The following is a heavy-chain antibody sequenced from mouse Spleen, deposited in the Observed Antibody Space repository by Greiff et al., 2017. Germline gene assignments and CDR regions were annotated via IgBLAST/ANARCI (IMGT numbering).Heavy chain of an antibody. J-gene: IGHJ4*01. CDR1: GFSLTNYA. Sequence: VKLMESGPGLVAPSQSLSITCTVSGFSLTNYAVHWVRQSPGKGLEWLGVKWSDGNTDYNVAFISRVSISKDNSKSQVFFEMNSLQADDTATYYCARREGYPNYYAMDYWGQGTSVTVSS. CDR3: ARREGYPNYYAMDY. V-gene: IGHV2-4-1*01. D-gene: IGHD2-2*01. CDR2: KWSDGNT.